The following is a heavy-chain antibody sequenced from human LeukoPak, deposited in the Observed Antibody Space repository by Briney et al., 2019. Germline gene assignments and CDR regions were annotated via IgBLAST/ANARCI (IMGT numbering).Heavy chain of an antibody. V-gene: IGHV3-23*01. CDR2: ISGSGGST. CDR1: GFTFSNYW. Sequence: GGSLRLSCAASGFTFSNYWMHWVRQAPGKGLEWVSAISGSGGSTYYADSVKGRFTISRDNSKSTLYLQMNSLRAEDSAVYYCAKDRFYGSGSYTFDSWGQGTLVTVSS. D-gene: IGHD3-10*01. CDR3: AKDRFYGSGSYTFDS. J-gene: IGHJ4*02.